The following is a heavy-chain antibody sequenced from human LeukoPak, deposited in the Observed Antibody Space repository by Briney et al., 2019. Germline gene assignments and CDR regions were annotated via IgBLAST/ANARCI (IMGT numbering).Heavy chain of an antibody. CDR3: ARHSSGYYVRYYYYGMDV. CDR2: INHSGST. V-gene: IGHV4-34*01. J-gene: IGHJ6*02. Sequence: SETLSRTCTVSGGSISSYYWSWIRQPPGKGLEWIGEINHSGSTNYNPSLKSRVTISVDTSKNQFSLKLSSVTAADTAVYYCARHSSGYYVRYYYYGMDVWGQGTTVTVSS. CDR1: GGSISSYY. D-gene: IGHD3-22*01.